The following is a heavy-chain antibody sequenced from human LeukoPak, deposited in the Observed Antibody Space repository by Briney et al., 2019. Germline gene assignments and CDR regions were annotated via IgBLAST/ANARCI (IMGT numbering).Heavy chain of an antibody. Sequence: GASVKVSCKASGYTFTSYGISWVRQAPGQGLEWMGWISAYNGNTNYVQMLQGRVTMTTDTSTSTAYMELRSLRSDDTAVYYCARVGAYGDYRTYYYGMDVWGQGTTVTVSS. J-gene: IGHJ6*02. V-gene: IGHV1-18*01. D-gene: IGHD4-17*01. CDR1: GYTFTSYG. CDR3: ARVGAYGDYRTYYYGMDV. CDR2: ISAYNGNT.